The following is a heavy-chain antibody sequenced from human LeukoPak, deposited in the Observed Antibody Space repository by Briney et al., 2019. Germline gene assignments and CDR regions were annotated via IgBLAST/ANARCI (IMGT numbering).Heavy chain of an antibody. CDR1: GFTFSSYG. CDR3: AKAYTVSSRGYFDY. V-gene: IGHV3-30*02. J-gene: IGHJ4*02. CDR2: IRYDGSNK. Sequence: GGSLRLSCAASGFTFSSYGMHWVRQAPGKGLEWVAFIRYDGSNKYYADSVKGRFTISRDNSKNTLYLQMNSLRAEDTAVYYCAKAYTVSSRGYFDYWGQGTLVTVSS. D-gene: IGHD4-11*01.